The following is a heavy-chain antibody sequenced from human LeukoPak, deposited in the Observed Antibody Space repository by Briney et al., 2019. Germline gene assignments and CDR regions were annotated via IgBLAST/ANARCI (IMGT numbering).Heavy chain of an antibody. V-gene: IGHV4-39*01. D-gene: IGHD1-26*01. J-gene: IGHJ4*02. Sequence: SETLSLTCTVSGGSINSGTFYWGWIRQPPGKGLEWIGSMYYHGSSYYNPSLKSRVTTSVDTSKNQFSLKLTSVTAADTAVYFCARRSDSGSDDGEDYFDYWGQGTLVTVSS. CDR1: GGSINSGTFY. CDR3: ARRSDSGSDDGEDYFDY. CDR2: MYYHGSS.